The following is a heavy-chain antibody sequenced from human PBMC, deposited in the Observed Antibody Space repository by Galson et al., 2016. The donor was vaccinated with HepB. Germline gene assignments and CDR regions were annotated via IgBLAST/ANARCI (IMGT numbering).Heavy chain of an antibody. CDR3: ARYDDNNSRLDY. V-gene: IGHV4-31*03. CDR1: GGSISSGTYY. D-gene: IGHD3-22*01. J-gene: IGHJ4*02. Sequence: TLSLTCTVSGGSISSGTYYWSWIRQHPGKGLEWIGYISHSGNTFSNPSLKSRVTISVDTSKNHFSLKLSSVTAADTAVYYCARYDDNNSRLDYWGQGTLVTVSS. CDR2: ISHSGNT.